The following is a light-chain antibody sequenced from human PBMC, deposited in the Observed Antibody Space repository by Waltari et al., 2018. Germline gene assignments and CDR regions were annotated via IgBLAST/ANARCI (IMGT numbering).Light chain of an antibody. V-gene: IGLV3-19*01. CDR3: SSRNGRANQVV. J-gene: IGLJ3*02. Sequence: SSELTQDPAVSVALGQTVRFTCQGDSLRTSYASWYQLKPGQAPVLVIYGKDKRPSGVSDRISGYSSGTTSSLTITVAQAEEEADYYCSSRNGRANQVVFAGGTKGTVL. CDR1: SLRTSY. CDR2: GKD.